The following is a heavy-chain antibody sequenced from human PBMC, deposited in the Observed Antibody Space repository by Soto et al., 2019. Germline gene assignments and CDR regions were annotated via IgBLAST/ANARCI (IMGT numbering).Heavy chain of an antibody. CDR3: AKDLAVNVLRFLEWPAFDY. Sequence: PGGSLRLSCVVSGFAFSSYGMGWVRQAPGKGLEWVSAISGSGGSTYYADSVKDRFTISRDNSKNTLYLQMNSLRAEDTAVYYCAKDLAVNVLRFLEWPAFDYWGQGTLVTSPQ. CDR2: ISGSGGST. D-gene: IGHD3-3*01. V-gene: IGHV3-23*01. CDR1: GFAFSSYG. J-gene: IGHJ4*02.